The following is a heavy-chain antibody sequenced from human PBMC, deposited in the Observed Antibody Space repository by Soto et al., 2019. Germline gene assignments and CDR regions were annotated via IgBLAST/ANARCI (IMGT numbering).Heavy chain of an antibody. CDR3: ARTEQLYYYGMDV. D-gene: IGHD6-13*01. Sequence: GESLKISCKGSGYSFTSYWIGWVRQMPGKVLEWMGIIYPGDSDTRYSPSFQGQVTISADKSISTAYLQWSSLKASDTAMYYCARTEQLYYYGMDVWGQGXTVTVYS. CDR1: GYSFTSYW. V-gene: IGHV5-51*01. J-gene: IGHJ6*02. CDR2: IYPGDSDT.